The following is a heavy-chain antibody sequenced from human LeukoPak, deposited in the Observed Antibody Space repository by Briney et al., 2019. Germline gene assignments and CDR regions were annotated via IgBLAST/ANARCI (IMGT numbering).Heavy chain of an antibody. Sequence: ASVKVSCKALGYTFTDHYYHWLRQAPGQGIEWMGWIHPGRGDTNIAQKFQGRVSLTRDMSISTAYMELSRLTSDDTAVYYCARDHNWGPDYWGQGTLVSVSS. CDR3: ARDHNWGPDY. CDR1: GYTFTDHY. J-gene: IGHJ4*02. D-gene: IGHD7-27*01. V-gene: IGHV1-2*02. CDR2: IHPGRGDT.